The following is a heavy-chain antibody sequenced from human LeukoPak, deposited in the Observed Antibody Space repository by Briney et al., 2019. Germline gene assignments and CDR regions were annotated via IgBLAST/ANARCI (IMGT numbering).Heavy chain of an antibody. V-gene: IGHV4-61*01. CDR3: ARDSVTREMATRYDY. CDR2: IYYSGST. J-gene: IGHJ4*02. Sequence: TSETLSLTCTASGGSVSSGSYYWSWIRQPPGKGLEWIGYIYYSGSTNYNPSLKSRVTISVDTSKDQFSLKLSSVTAADTAVYYCARDSVTREMATRYDYWGQGTLVTVSS. CDR1: GGSVSSGSYY. D-gene: IGHD5-24*01.